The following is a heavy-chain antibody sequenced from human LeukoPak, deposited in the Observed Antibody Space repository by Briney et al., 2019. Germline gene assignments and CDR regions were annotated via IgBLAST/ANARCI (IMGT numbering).Heavy chain of an antibody. Sequence: GGSLRLSCAASGFTFSSYAMSLVRQAPGKGLEWVSAISGSGGSTYYADSVKGRFTISRDNSKNTLYLQMNSLRAEDTAVYYCAKGPHDSSGYYYAYWGQGTLVTVSS. CDR2: ISGSGGST. D-gene: IGHD3-22*01. CDR1: GFTFSSYA. J-gene: IGHJ4*02. V-gene: IGHV3-23*01. CDR3: AKGPHDSSGYYYAY.